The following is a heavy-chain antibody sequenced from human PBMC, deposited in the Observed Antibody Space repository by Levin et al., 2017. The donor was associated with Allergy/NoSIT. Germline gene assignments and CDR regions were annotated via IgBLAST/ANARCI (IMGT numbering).Heavy chain of an antibody. CDR1: GFTFSSFA. CDR2: ISASGGST. V-gene: IGHV3-23*01. Sequence: ETLSLTCAASGFTFSSFAMNWVRQAPGKGLEWVSAISASGGSTYYADSVKGRFTVSRDNSKNTLYLQMNSLRAEDTAVYYCAREPVAATLREQFDYWGQGTLVTVSS. D-gene: IGHD2-15*01. J-gene: IGHJ4*02. CDR3: AREPVAATLREQFDY.